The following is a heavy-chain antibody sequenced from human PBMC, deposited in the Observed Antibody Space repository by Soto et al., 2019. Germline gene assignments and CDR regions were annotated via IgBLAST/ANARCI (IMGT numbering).Heavy chain of an antibody. CDR3: ANLPLDDYGDYKFDY. D-gene: IGHD4-17*01. Sequence: GGSLRLSCAASGFTFSSYGMHWVRQAPGKGLEWVAVISYDGSNKYYADSVKGRFTISRDNSKNTLYLQMNSLRAEDTAVYYCANLPLDDYGDYKFDYWGQGTLVTVSS. CDR2: ISYDGSNK. V-gene: IGHV3-30*18. CDR1: GFTFSSYG. J-gene: IGHJ4*02.